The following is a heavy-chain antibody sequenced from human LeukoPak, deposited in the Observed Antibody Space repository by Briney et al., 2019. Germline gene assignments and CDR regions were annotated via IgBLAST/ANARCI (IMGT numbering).Heavy chain of an antibody. CDR2: INHSGST. CDR3: ARGDYYDSSGYYSRRHLDY. V-gene: IGHV4-34*01. Sequence: PSETLSLTCAAYGGSFSGYYWSWIRQPPGKGLEWIGEINHSGSTNYNPSLKSRVTISVDTSKNQFSLKLSSVTAADTAVYYCARGDYYDSSGYYSRRHLDYWGQGTLVTVSS. J-gene: IGHJ4*02. D-gene: IGHD3-22*01. CDR1: GGSFSGYY.